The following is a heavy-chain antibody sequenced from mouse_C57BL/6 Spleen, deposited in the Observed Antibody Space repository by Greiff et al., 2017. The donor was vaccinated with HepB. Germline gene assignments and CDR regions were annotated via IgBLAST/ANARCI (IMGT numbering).Heavy chain of an antibody. CDR3: VRLTGRYAMDY. Sequence: GGGLVQPKGSLKLSCAASGFSFNTYAMNWVRQAPGKGLEWVARIRSKSNNYATYYADSVKDRFTISRDDSESMLYLQMNNLKTEDTAMYYCVRLTGRYAMDYWGQGTSVTVSS. V-gene: IGHV10-1*01. J-gene: IGHJ4*01. D-gene: IGHD4-1*01. CDR1: GFSFNTYA. CDR2: IRSKSNNYAT.